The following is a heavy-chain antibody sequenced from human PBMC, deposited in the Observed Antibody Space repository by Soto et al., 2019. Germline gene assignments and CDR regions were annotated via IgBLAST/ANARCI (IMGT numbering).Heavy chain of an antibody. CDR2: IYYSGST. CDR1: GGSISSYY. D-gene: IGHD3-22*01. Sequence: SETLSLTCTVSGGSISSYYWSWIRQPPGKGLEWIGYIYYSGSTNYNPSLKSRVTISVDTSKNQFSLKLSSVTAADTAVYYCARGGSSGYQQFDYWGQGTLVTVSS. J-gene: IGHJ4*02. V-gene: IGHV4-59*01. CDR3: ARGGSSGYQQFDY.